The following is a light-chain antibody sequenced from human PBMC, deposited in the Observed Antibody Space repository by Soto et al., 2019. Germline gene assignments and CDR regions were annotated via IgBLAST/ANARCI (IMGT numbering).Light chain of an antibody. CDR2: AAS. J-gene: IGKJ1*01. V-gene: IGKV1-39*01. CDR1: QTISSY. Sequence: DIPMTQSPSSLSASVGDRVIITCRAGQTISSYLNWYQQKPGKAPKLLIYAASSLQSGVPSRFSGSGSGTDFTLTISSLQPEDFATYYCQQSYSTPWTFGQGTKVEIK. CDR3: QQSYSTPWT.